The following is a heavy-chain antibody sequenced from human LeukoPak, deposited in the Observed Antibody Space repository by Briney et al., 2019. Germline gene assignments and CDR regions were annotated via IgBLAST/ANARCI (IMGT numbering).Heavy chain of an antibody. CDR3: ARDEKYYYDSSGYYYFDY. D-gene: IGHD3-22*01. J-gene: IGHJ4*02. V-gene: IGHV3-33*01. Sequence: GGSLRLSCAASGFTFSSHGMHWVRQAPGKGLEWVAVIWPDGSIKYYAESAKGRFTISRDNSKSTLYLQMNSLRAEDTAVYYCARDEKYYYDSSGYYYFDYWGQGTLVTVSS. CDR1: GFTFSSHG. CDR2: IWPDGSIK.